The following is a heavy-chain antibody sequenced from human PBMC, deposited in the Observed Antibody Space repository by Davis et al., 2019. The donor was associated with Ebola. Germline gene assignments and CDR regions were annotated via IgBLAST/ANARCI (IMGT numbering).Heavy chain of an antibody. Sequence: HSQTLSLTCVISGDSVSINSGGWNWIRQSPSRGLEWLGRTYYSSKWYNDYAVSVKSRITINPDTSKNQFSLQLNSVTPEDTALYYCARGWLRAGMDVWGEGTTVTVSS. D-gene: IGHD5-18*01. CDR3: ARGWLRAGMDV. CDR2: TYYSSKWYN. V-gene: IGHV6-1*01. CDR1: GDSVSINSGG. J-gene: IGHJ6*04.